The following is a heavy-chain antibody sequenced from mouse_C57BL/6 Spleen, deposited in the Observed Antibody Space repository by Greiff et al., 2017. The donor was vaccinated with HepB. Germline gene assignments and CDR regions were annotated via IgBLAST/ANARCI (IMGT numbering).Heavy chain of an antibody. V-gene: IGHV5-6*01. J-gene: IGHJ4*01. CDR3: AGHYGSSYDYAMDY. Sequence: EVQVVESGGDLVKPGGSLKLSCAASGFTFSSYGMSWVRQTPDKRLEWVATISSGGSYTYYPDSVKGRFTISRDNAKNTLYLQMSSLKSEDTAVYYCAGHYGSSYDYAMDYWGQGTSVTVSS. CDR2: ISSGGSYT. D-gene: IGHD1-1*01. CDR1: GFTFSSYG.